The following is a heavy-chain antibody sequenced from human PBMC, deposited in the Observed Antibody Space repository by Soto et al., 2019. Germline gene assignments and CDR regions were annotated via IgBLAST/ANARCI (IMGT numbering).Heavy chain of an antibody. Sequence: QVQLVQSGAEVKKPGASVKVSCKASGYTFCIYEITWVRQAPGQGLEWMGWITPHNGDIKPLQKYHGRVTMTTDTYPNRDYIELRGLSYDATAVYYCARGRAQGPLTSIEYFQYWGQGTLVTVSS. CDR1: GYTFCIYE. V-gene: IGHV1-18*01. CDR2: ITPHNGDI. CDR3: ARGRAQGPLTSIEYFQY. D-gene: IGHD3-3*02. J-gene: IGHJ1*01.